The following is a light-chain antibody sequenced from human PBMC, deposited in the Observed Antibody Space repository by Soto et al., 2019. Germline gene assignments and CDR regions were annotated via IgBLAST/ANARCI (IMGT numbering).Light chain of an antibody. CDR3: QQYYSTPPVF. V-gene: IGKV4-1*01. J-gene: IGKJ4*01. CDR2: WAS. Sequence: DIVMTQSLDSLAVSLGERATINCKSSQNFLYISNNKNSLGWNQQKPRQPPNLLVYWASTRESGVPDRFSGSGSGTDFTLTISSLQAEDVAVFYCQQYYSTPPVFFGGGTKVDIK. CDR1: QNFLYISNNKNS.